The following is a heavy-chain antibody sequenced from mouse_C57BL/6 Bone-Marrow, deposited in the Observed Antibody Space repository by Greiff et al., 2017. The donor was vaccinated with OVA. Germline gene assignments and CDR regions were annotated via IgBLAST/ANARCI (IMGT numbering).Heavy chain of an antibody. Sequence: VKVVESGAELVKPGASVKISCKASGYAFSSYWMNWVKQRPGKGLEWIGQIYPGDGDTNYNGKFKGKATLTADKSSSTAYMQLSSLTSEDSAVYFCARSGALRNWYFDVWGTGTTVTVSS. CDR1: GYAFSSYW. J-gene: IGHJ1*03. CDR2: IYPGDGDT. D-gene: IGHD2-12*01. CDR3: ARSGALRNWYFDV. V-gene: IGHV1-80*01.